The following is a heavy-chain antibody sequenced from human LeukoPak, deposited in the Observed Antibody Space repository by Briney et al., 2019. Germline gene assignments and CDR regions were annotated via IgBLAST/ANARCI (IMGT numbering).Heavy chain of an antibody. D-gene: IGHD7-27*01. Sequence: GGSLRLSCAASGFTFSSYSMNWVRQAPGKGLEWVSYISSSSTIYYADSVKGRFTISRDNAKNSLYLQMNSLRAEDTAVYYCARDGDWGSFDYWGQGTLVTVSS. CDR1: GFTFSSYS. J-gene: IGHJ4*02. CDR3: ARDGDWGSFDY. V-gene: IGHV3-48*01. CDR2: ISSSSTI.